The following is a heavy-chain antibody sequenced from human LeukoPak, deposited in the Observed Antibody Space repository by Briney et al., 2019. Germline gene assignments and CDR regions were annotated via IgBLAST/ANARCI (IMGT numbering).Heavy chain of an antibody. Sequence: GGSLRLSCAASGFTFSSYAMSWVRQAPGKGLEWVSAISGSGGSTYYADSVKGRFTISRDNSKNTLYLQMNSLRAEDTAVYYCARDIGGSYSYYFDYWGQGTLVTVSS. CDR2: ISGSGGST. V-gene: IGHV3-23*01. J-gene: IGHJ4*02. CDR3: ARDIGGSYSYYFDY. D-gene: IGHD1-26*01. CDR1: GFTFSSYA.